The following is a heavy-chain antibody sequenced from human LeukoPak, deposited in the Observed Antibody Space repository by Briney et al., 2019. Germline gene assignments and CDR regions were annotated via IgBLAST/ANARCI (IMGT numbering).Heavy chain of an antibody. V-gene: IGHV1-8*01. J-gene: IGHJ4*02. CDR1: GYTFTSYD. CDR3: ARLGTTDPDFDY. Sequence: GASVKVSCKASGYTFTSYDINWVRQATGQGLEWMGWMNPNSGNTGYAQKFQGRGTMTSNTSIGTAYMELSRLRSEDTAVYYCARLGTTDPDFDYWGQGTLVTVSS. CDR2: MNPNSGNT. D-gene: IGHD1-7*01.